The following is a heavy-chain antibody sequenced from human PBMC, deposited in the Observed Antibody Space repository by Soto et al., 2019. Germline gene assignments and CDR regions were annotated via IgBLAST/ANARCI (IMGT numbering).Heavy chain of an antibody. CDR3: AHKVVGGTYHCSQPTWFDP. Sequence: QITLKESGPTLVKPTQTLTLTCTFSGFSLSTSGVGVGWIRQPPGKALEWLALIYWDDDKRYSPSLKSRLTITKDTSKNQVVLTMTNMDPVDTATYYCAHKVVGGTYHCSQPTWFDPWGQGTLVTVSS. D-gene: IGHD1-26*01. CDR1: GFSLSTSGVG. J-gene: IGHJ5*02. V-gene: IGHV2-5*02. CDR2: IYWDDDK.